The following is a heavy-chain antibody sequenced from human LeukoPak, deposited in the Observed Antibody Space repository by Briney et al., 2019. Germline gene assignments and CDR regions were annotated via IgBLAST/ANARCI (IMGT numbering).Heavy chain of an antibody. D-gene: IGHD1-26*01. CDR2: IYYSGST. CDR1: GDPISSSSYY. CDR3: TRQAGTYSYYYYYMDV. J-gene: IGHJ6*03. V-gene: IGHV4-39*01. Sequence: SETLSLTCAVSGDPISSSSYYWGWIRQPPGKGLEWIGSIYYSGSTYYNPSLKSRVTISVDTSKNQFSLRLTSVTAADTAVYYCTRQAGTYSYYYYYMDVWGKGTPVTVSS.